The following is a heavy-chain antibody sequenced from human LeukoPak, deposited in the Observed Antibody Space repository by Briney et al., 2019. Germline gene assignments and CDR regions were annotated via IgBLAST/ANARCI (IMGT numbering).Heavy chain of an antibody. D-gene: IGHD6-13*01. CDR2: INHSGST. V-gene: IGHV4-34*01. Sequence: SETLSLTCAVYGGSFSGYYWSWIRQPPGKGLEWIGEINHSGSTNYNPSLKSRVTISVDTSKNQFSLKLSSVTAADTAVYYCARDPYSSSSDYWGQGTLATVSS. CDR1: GGSFSGYY. CDR3: ARDPYSSSSDY. J-gene: IGHJ4*02.